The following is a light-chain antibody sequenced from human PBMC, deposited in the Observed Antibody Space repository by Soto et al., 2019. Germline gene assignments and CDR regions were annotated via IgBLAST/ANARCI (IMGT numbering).Light chain of an antibody. CDR3: SSYGGSTVV. CDR2: EVS. Sequence: QSALTQPPSASGSPGQSVTISCTGPSSDVGGYNYVSWYQQHPGKAPKLMIYEVSKRPSGVPDRFSGSKSGNTASLTVSGLQAEDEADYYCSSYGGSTVVFGGGTKVTVL. CDR1: SSDVGGYNY. V-gene: IGLV2-8*01. J-gene: IGLJ2*01.